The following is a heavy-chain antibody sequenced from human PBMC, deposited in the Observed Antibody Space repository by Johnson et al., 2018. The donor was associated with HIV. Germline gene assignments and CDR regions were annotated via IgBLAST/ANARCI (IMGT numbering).Heavy chain of an antibody. J-gene: IGHJ3*02. CDR1: GFTFSSYW. Sequence: VQLVESGGGLVQPGGSLRLSCAASGFTFSSYWMHWVRQAPGKGLVWVSRINSDGSSTSYADSVKGRFTISRDNAKNTLYLQMNSLRAEDTAVYYCARGRDSTGEGGAFDIWGQGIMVTVSS. V-gene: IGHV3-74*02. CDR3: ARGRDSTGEGGAFDI. CDR2: INSDGSST. D-gene: IGHD7-27*01.